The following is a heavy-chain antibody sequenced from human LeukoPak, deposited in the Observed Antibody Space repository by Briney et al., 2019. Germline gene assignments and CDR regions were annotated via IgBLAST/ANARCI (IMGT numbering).Heavy chain of an antibody. V-gene: IGHV4-34*01. J-gene: IGHJ4*02. CDR2: INHSGST. D-gene: IGHD3-16*01. CDR3: ARTRGMSY. Sequence: KPSETLSLNCAVHGGSFSGYYWSWIRQPPGKGLEWIGEINHSGSTNYNPSLKSRVTISVDTSKNQFSLKLSSVTAADTAVYYCARTRGMSYWGQGTLVTVSS. CDR1: GGSFSGYY.